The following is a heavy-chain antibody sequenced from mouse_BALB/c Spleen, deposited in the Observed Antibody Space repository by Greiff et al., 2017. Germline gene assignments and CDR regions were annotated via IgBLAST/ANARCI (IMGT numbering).Heavy chain of an antibody. Sequence: EVQLVESGGGLVKPGGSLKLSCAASGFTFSSYAMSWVRQTPEKRLEWVASISSGGSTYYPDSVKGRFTISRDNARNILYLQMSSLRSEDTAMYYCARGYDYDGFAYWGQGTLVTVSA. J-gene: IGHJ3*01. CDR1: GFTFSSYA. V-gene: IGHV5-6-5*01. CDR3: ARGYDYDGFAY. D-gene: IGHD2-4*01. CDR2: ISSGGST.